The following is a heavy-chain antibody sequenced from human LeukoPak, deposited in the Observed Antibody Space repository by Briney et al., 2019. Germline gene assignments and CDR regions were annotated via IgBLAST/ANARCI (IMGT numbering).Heavy chain of an antibody. J-gene: IGHJ5*02. CDR1: GGSISSSSYY. V-gene: IGHV4-39*01. CDR3: ARAGPNNWFDP. Sequence: PSETLSLTCTVSGGSISSSSYYWGWIRQPPGKGLEWIGSIYYSGSTYYNPSLKSRVTISVDTSKNQFSLKLSSVTAADKAVYYCARAGPNNWFDPWGQGTLVTVSS. D-gene: IGHD1-7*01. CDR2: IYYSGST.